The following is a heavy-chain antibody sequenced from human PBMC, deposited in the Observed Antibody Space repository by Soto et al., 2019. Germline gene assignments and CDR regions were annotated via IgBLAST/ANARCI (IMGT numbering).Heavy chain of an antibody. Sequence: QVHLVESGGGVVQPGRSLRLSCAASGFTFSNYAMHWVRRAPGKGLEWMAITSDDESRRHYADSVRGRFTISRDNSKNPLYLEMNSLRDEDTDLFYCARGSGSGSFLIDYWGQGILVTVSS. D-gene: IGHD1-26*01. CDR2: TSDDESRR. J-gene: IGHJ4*02. CDR3: ARGSGSGSFLIDY. V-gene: IGHV3-30*04. CDR1: GFTFSNYA.